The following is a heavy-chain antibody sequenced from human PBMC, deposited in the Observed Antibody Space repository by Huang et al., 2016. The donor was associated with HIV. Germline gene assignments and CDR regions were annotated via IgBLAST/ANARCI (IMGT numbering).Heavy chain of an antibody. CDR1: GYTFTNYV. J-gene: IGHJ6*03. Sequence: QVQLVQSGAEVRKPGASVKVSCKASGYTFTNYVINWVRQAPGQTLEWMGWINAGSGKIKYAQKFQCRVTLTRDTTASTAYMELSSLVSEDTAVYYCARDLRLYYMDVWGKGTTITVSS. CDR2: INAGSGKI. CDR3: ARDLRLYYMDV. V-gene: IGHV1-3*01.